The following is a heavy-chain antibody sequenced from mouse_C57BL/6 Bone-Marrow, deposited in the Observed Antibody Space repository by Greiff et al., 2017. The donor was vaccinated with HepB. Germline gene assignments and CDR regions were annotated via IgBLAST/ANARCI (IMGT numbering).Heavy chain of an antibody. J-gene: IGHJ2*01. Sequence: VKLQESGPELVKPGASVKISCKASGYAFSSSWMNWVKQRPGKGLEWIGRIYPGDGDTNYNGKFKGKATLTADKSSSTAYMQLSSLPSEDSAVYFCAIYDYDGDDWGQGTTLTVSS. CDR3: AIYDYDGDD. CDR2: IYPGDGDT. D-gene: IGHD2-4*01. CDR1: GYAFSSSW. V-gene: IGHV1-82*01.